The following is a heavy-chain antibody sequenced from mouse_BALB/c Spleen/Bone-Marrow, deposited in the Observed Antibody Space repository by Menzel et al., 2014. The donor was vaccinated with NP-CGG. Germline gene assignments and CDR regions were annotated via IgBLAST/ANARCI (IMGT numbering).Heavy chain of an antibody. CDR1: GHTFTEYT. J-gene: IGHJ3*01. D-gene: IGHD3-2*01. CDR2: INPNNGVT. V-gene: IGHV1-18*01. Sequence: VQLKESRPELVKPGTSVKISCKTSGHTFTEYTIHWVKQSHGKSLEWIGGINPNNGVTAYNQKFRGKATLTVDKSSSTAYMELRSLTSEDSAVYYCARRQLGPAWFAYWGQGTLVTVSA. CDR3: ARRQLGPAWFAY.